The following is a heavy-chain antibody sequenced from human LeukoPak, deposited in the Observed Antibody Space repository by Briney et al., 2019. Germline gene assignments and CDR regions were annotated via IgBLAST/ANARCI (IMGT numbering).Heavy chain of an antibody. CDR1: GFTFSNAW. CDR3: TTDPRVFYGGNSPIDY. CDR2: IKSKTDGGTT. V-gene: IGHV3-15*01. Sequence: GGSLRLSCAASGFTFSNAWMSWVRQAPGKGLEWVGRIKSKTDGGTTDYAAPVKGRFTISRDDSKNKLYLQMNSLKTEDTAVYYCTTDPRVFYGGNSPIDYWGQGTLVTVSS. J-gene: IGHJ4*02. D-gene: IGHD4-23*01.